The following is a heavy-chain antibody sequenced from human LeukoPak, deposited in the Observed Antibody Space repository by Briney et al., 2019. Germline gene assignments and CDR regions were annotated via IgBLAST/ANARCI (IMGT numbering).Heavy chain of an antibody. D-gene: IGHD1-26*01. CDR3: ARGPEATLGRFDY. CDR2: INHSGST. Sequence: PSETLSLTCAVYGGSFKGYYWSWIRQSPGKGLEWIGEINHSGSTNYNPSLKSRVTISVDTSKNQFSLKLSSVTAADTAVYYCARGPEATLGRFDYWGQGTLVTVSS. J-gene: IGHJ4*02. CDR1: GGSFKGYY. V-gene: IGHV4-34*01.